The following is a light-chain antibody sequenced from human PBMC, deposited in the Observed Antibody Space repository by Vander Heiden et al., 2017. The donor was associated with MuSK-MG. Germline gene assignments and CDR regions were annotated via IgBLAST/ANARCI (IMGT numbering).Light chain of an antibody. Sequence: DIQMTQSPSPLSASVGDRVSITCRASQSIDTYLNWYQQKPGKAPKFLIYAASNLQSGVPSRFSGSGSGTDFTLTISSLQPEDFATYYCQQSDDFPYTFGQGTKLEIK. CDR1: QSIDTY. CDR3: QQSDDFPYT. CDR2: AAS. V-gene: IGKV1-39*01. J-gene: IGKJ2*01.